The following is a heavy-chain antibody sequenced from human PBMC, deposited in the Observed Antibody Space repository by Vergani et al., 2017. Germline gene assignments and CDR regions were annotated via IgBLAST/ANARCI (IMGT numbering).Heavy chain of an antibody. D-gene: IGHD2-8*01. CDR3: AKNVHQVYTPCVVDY. J-gene: IGHJ4*02. Sequence: EVQLVESGGGLIQPGGSLRLSCAASGFTVSSNYMSWVRQAPGKGLEWVSGISGSGVRTSYADAVKGRFTLSRDNSKNTLYLQRNSLRAEDTAVYYCAKNVHQVYTPCVVDYWGQGTLVTVSS. V-gene: IGHV3-23*04. CDR1: GFTVSSNY. CDR2: ISGSGVRT.